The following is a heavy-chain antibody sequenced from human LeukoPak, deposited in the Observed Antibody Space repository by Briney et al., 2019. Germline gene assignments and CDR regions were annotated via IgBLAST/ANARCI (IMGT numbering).Heavy chain of an antibody. Sequence: GGSLRLSCAASGFTFSSYAMSWVRQAPGKGLEWVSAISGSGGSTYYADSVKGRFTISRDNSKNTLYLQMNSLRAEDTAVYYCAKGPNCSGGSCFQVPYYYMDVWGKGTTVTVSS. D-gene: IGHD2-15*01. V-gene: IGHV3-23*01. CDR2: ISGSGGST. J-gene: IGHJ6*03. CDR1: GFTFSSYA. CDR3: AKGPNCSGGSCFQVPYYYMDV.